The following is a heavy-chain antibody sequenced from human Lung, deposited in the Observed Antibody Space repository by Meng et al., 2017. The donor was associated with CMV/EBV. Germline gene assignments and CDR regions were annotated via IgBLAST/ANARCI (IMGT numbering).Heavy chain of an antibody. Sequence: GGSLRLSCAASGFTFSTYNMNWVRQAPGKGLEWVSSISSSSNYIYYADSVKGRFTISRANARNSLFLQMNSLRAEDTAVYYCGRVPGLGMSFYYGLAVWGRWNXVHGSS. CDR3: GRVPGLGMSFYYGLAV. CDR2: ISSSSNYI. CDR1: GFTFSTYN. J-gene: IGHJ6*02. V-gene: IGHV3-21*06. D-gene: IGHD7-27*01.